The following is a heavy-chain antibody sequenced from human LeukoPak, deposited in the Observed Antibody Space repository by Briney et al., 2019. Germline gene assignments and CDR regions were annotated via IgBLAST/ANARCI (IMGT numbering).Heavy chain of an antibody. CDR3: ARARKAYCGGDCSPDY. CDR2: MNPNSGNT. D-gene: IGHD2-21*02. CDR1: GYTFTSYG. Sequence: ASVKVSCKASGYTFTSYGINWVRQATGQGLEWMGWMNPNSGNTGYAQKFQGRVTMTRNTSISTAYMELSSLRSEDTAVYYCARARKAYCGGDCSPDYWGQGTLVTVSS. V-gene: IGHV1-8*02. J-gene: IGHJ4*02.